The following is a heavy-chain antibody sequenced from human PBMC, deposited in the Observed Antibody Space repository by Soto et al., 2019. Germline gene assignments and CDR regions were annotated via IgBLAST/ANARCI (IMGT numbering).Heavy chain of an antibody. CDR3: GRGPAGLLWFGVAYGMDV. CDR1: GYTFTSYG. J-gene: IGHJ6*02. V-gene: IGHV1-18*01. CDR2: IRAYNGNS. D-gene: IGHD3-10*01. Sequence: SVTVSCKASGYTFTSYGISWVRQAPGQGVEGMGWIRAYNGNSNYARKLQGRVTLHTATSTTTAYMELRSLRSDDTAVYYCGRGPAGLLWFGVAYGMDVWGQ.